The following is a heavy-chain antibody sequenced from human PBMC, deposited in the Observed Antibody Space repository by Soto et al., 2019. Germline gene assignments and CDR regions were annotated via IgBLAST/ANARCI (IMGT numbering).Heavy chain of an antibody. CDR2: AYYRSKWYN. D-gene: IGHD6-13*01. CDR1: GDSVSSNSGA. V-gene: IGHV6-1*01. Sequence: SQTLSLTCAISGDSVSSNSGAWNWLRQSPSRGLEWLGRAYYRSKWYNDYAESVKSRITINVDTSKNQFSLQLKSVTPEDTAVYYCARDSTSWPDYYYYGMAVWGQGTTVTVSS. CDR3: ARDSTSWPDYYYYGMAV. J-gene: IGHJ6*02.